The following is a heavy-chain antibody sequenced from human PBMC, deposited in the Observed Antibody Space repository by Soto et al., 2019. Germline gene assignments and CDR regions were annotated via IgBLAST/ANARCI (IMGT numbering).Heavy chain of an antibody. D-gene: IGHD2-8*02. CDR2: LSDDGRNK. CDR1: GFTFSNYG. Sequence: GGSLRLSCAASGFTFSNYGMHWVRQAPGKGLEWVAVLSDDGRNKYYADSVKGRFTISRDNSRNTLYLQMNSLRAEDTAMYYCAKDISTGPVDYYFDYWGQGTLVTVSS. V-gene: IGHV3-30*18. J-gene: IGHJ4*02. CDR3: AKDISTGPVDYYFDY.